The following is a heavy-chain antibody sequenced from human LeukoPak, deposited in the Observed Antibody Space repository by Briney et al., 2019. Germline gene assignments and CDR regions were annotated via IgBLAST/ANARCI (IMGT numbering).Heavy chain of an antibody. D-gene: IGHD1-1*01. Sequence: PGGSLRLSCAASGFTVSSNYMSWVRQAPGKGLEWVSVIYSSGNTYYADSVKGRFTISRDNSKNTLFLQMNSLRAEDTAVYYCARDATRDFAFDIWGQGTVVTVSS. CDR3: ARDATRDFAFDI. J-gene: IGHJ3*02. V-gene: IGHV3-53*01. CDR1: GFTVSSNY. CDR2: IYSSGNT.